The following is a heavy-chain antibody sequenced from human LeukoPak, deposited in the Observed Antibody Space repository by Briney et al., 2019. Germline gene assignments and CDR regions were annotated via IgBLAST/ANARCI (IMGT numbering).Heavy chain of an antibody. CDR1: GFTFSSYA. CDR2: IAYDGGNK. D-gene: IGHD3-22*01. CDR3: ARDSSPWYYYDRSGSNGFDP. V-gene: IGHV3-30-3*01. J-gene: IGHJ5*02. Sequence: GGSLRLSCAAPGFTFSSYAIHWVRQAPGKGLEWVAVIAYDGGNKYYADSVKGRFTISRGNSKNTLFLQMNSLRAEDTAVYYCARDSSPWYYYDRSGSNGFDPWGQGTLVTVSS.